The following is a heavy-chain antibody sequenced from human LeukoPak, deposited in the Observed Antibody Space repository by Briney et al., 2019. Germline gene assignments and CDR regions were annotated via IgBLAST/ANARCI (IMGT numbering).Heavy chain of an antibody. J-gene: IGHJ4*02. Sequence: SETLSLTCTVSGGSISSYYWSWIRQPPRKGLEWIGYIYYTGSTNYNPSLKSRVTISVDTSKNQFSLKLSSVTAADTAVYYCARRAYSYGDFDYWGQGTLVTVSS. V-gene: IGHV4-59*08. D-gene: IGHD5-18*01. CDR2: IYYTGST. CDR3: ARRAYSYGDFDY. CDR1: GGSISSYY.